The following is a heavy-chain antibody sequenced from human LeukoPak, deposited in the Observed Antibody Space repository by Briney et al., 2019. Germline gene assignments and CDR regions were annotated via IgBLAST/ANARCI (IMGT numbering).Heavy chain of an antibody. J-gene: IGHJ4*02. V-gene: IGHV4-61*02. D-gene: IGHD5-18*01. Sequence: SETLSLTRTVSGGSISSGSYYWSWIRQPAGKGLEWLGRIFPSGSTNYNPSLKSRVTMSVDTSKNQLSLKLSSVTAADTAVYYCTKASGSRGYSYGPFDYWGQGTLVTVSS. CDR2: IFPSGST. CDR1: GGSISSGSYY. CDR3: TKASGSRGYSYGPFDY.